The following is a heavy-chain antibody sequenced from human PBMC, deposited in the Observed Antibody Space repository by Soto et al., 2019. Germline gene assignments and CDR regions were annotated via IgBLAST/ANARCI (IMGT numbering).Heavy chain of an antibody. CDR1: GFTFSNYA. D-gene: IGHD6-25*01. J-gene: IGHJ4*02. V-gene: IGHV3-23*01. CDR2: SSGSGGTT. Sequence: EVQLLESGGGLVQPGRSLRLSCAASGFTFSNYAMSWVRQAPGQGLDWVSASSGSGGTTYYADSVKGRFTISRDNSKNTLFLKMNSLAAEDAAVYYCAKFFVETGSNSGWPWSFHYWGQGTLVTVSS. CDR3: AKFFVETGSNSGWPWSFHY.